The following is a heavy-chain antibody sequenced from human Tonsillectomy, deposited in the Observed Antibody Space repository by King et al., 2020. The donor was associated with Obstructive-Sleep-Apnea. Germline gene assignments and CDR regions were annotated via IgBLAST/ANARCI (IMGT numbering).Heavy chain of an antibody. D-gene: IGHD1-14*01. CDR2: ISSSYSST. Sequence: VQLVESGGNLVQPGGSLRLSCAASGFTFSSYAMNWVRQAPGKGLEWVSSISSSYSSTYYADSVKGRFTISRDNSKNTLYLQMNGLRAADTAIYYCAKSRPLFDYWGQGTLVTVSS. J-gene: IGHJ4*02. CDR1: GFTFSSYA. V-gene: IGHV3-23*04. CDR3: AKSRPLFDY.